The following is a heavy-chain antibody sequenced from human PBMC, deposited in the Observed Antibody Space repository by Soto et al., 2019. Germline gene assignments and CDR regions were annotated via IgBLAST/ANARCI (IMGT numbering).Heavy chain of an antibody. CDR2: ISNSGDSA. CDR1: GSTFSNYA. CDR3: AKDRDRVYFDY. V-gene: IGHV3-23*01. Sequence: GGSLRLSCAASGSTFSNYAMSWVRQAPGKGLEWVSAISNSGDSAYYADSVKGRFTISRDNSKNTLFLQMNSLRAEDTAVYYCAKDRDRVYFDYWGQGALVTVSS. J-gene: IGHJ4*02. D-gene: IGHD6-13*01.